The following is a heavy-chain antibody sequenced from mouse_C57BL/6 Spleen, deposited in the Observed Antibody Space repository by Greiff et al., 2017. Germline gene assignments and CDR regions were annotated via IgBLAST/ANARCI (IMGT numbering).Heavy chain of an antibody. CDR3: AKSYDGYFDY. J-gene: IGHJ2*01. D-gene: IGHD2-3*01. CDR1: GFSLTSYG. V-gene: IGHV2-5*01. CDR2: ICSGGST. Sequence: VKLMESGPGLVQPSQCLSITCTVSGFSLTSYGVHWVRQSPGKGLEWLGVICSGGSTDYNAALMSRLSITKDNSKSQVFFKMNSLQADDTAIYYCAKSYDGYFDYWGQGTTLTVSS.